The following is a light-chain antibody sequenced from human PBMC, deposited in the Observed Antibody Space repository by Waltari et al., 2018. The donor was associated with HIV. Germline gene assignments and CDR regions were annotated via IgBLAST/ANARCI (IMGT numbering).Light chain of an antibody. Sequence: QSVLTHPPSASGTPGQSVAIPRPGPTSNDGGKLLSCHQQLPGTAPKLLIYRDNRRPSGVPDRFSGSKSGASASLAISGLRSEDEGDYYCATWDGSLGGVYVFGAGTKVTVL. CDR1: TSNDGGKL. J-gene: IGLJ1*01. CDR3: ATWDGSLGGVYV. CDR2: RDN. V-gene: IGLV1-47*01.